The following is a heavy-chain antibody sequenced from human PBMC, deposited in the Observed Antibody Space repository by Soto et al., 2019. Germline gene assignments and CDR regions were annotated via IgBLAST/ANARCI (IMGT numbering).Heavy chain of an antibody. CDR1: GGSISSGGYY. D-gene: IGHD3-10*01. CDR3: ARAVTTYYYGSGSYYTRKGPLPQDY. V-gene: IGHV4-31*03. J-gene: IGHJ4*02. Sequence: QVQLQESGPGLVKPSQTLSLTCTVSGGSISSGGYYWSWIRQHPGKGLEWIGYIYYSGSTYYNPSLERRVNISVDSSNHQSSLKLSSVTAADTAVYYCARAVTTYYYGSGSYYTRKGPLPQDYWGQGTLVTVSS. CDR2: IYYSGST.